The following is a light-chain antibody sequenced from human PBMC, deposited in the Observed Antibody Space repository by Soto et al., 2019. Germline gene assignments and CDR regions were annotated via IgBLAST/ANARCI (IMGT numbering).Light chain of an antibody. CDR3: EQYNNWPIT. CDR2: DAS. J-gene: IGKJ5*01. CDR1: QSVSSN. V-gene: IGKV3D-15*01. Sequence: EIVLTQSPGTLSLSPGERATLSCRSSQSVSSNYIAWYQQKPGQAPRLLIYDASNRATGIPARFSGSGSGTDFTLTISSLQSEDFAVYYCEQYNNWPITFGQGTRLEIK.